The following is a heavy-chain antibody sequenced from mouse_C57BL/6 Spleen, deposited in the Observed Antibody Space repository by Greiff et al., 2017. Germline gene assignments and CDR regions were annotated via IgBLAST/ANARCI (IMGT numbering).Heavy chain of an antibody. V-gene: IGHV5-17*01. J-gene: IGHJ2*01. D-gene: IGHD1-1*02. CDR2: ISSGSSTI. CDR1: GFTFSDYG. CDR3: AGFYGDYFDY. Sequence: EVKVEESGGGLVKPGGSLKLSCAASGFTFSDYGMHWVRQAPEKGLEWVAYISSGSSTIYYADTVKGRFTISRDNAKNTLFLQMTSLRSEDTAMYYCAGFYGDYFDYWGQGTTLTVSS.